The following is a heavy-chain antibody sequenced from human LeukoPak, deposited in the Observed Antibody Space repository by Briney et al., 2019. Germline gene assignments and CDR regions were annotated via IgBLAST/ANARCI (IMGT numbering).Heavy chain of an antibody. CDR1: GDSVSSNSAA. CDR3: AREGNSSGWFKLHYYYYYYMDV. V-gene: IGHV6-1*01. CDR2: TYYRSKWYN. D-gene: IGHD6-19*01. Sequence: SQTLSLTCAISGDSVSSNSAAWNWIRQSPSRGLEWLGRTYYRSKWYNDYAVSVKSRITINPDTSKNQFSLQLNSVTPEDTAVYYCAREGNSSGWFKLHYYYYYYMDVWGKGTTVTISS. J-gene: IGHJ6*03.